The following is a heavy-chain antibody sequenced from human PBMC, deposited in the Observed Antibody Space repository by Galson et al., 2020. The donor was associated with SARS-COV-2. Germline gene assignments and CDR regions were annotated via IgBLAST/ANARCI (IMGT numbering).Heavy chain of an antibody. V-gene: IGHV4-4*07. CDR3: ASYGGPGYLDC. CDR2: IYISGGT. D-gene: IGHD4-17*01. Sequence: SETLSLTCTVSGGSISSYYWSWIRQPAGKGLEWIGRIYISGGTNYNPSLQSRVTMSVDTSKNQFSLKLSSVTAADTAVYYCASYGGPGYLDCWGEGTLVIVSS. J-gene: IGHJ4*02. CDR1: GGSISSYY.